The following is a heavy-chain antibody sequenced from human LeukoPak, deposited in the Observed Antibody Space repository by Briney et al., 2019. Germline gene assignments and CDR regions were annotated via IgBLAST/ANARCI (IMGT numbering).Heavy chain of an antibody. CDR3: ARRAARSGYYTRYYYGMDV. CDR2: INHSGST. J-gene: IGHJ6*02. D-gene: IGHD3-3*01. Sequence: KPSETLSLTCAVYGGSFSGYYWSWIRQPPGKGLEWIGEINHSGSTNYNPSLKSRVTISVDTSKNQFSLKLSSVTAADTAVYYCARRAARSGYYTRYYYGMDVWGQGTTVTVSS. V-gene: IGHV4-34*01. CDR1: GGSFSGYY.